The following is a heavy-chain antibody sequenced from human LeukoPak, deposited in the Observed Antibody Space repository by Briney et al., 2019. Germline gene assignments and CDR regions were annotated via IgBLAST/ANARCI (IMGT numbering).Heavy chain of an antibody. Sequence: SETLSLTCTVSGGSISSYYWSWIRQPPGKGLEWIGYISYSGSTNYNPSFKSRVTISVDTSKKQFSLKLTSVTAADTAVYYCARDQRRYSSSWFDYWGQGTLVTVSS. CDR2: ISYSGST. V-gene: IGHV4-59*01. CDR1: GGSISSYY. D-gene: IGHD6-13*01. J-gene: IGHJ4*02. CDR3: ARDQRRYSSSWFDY.